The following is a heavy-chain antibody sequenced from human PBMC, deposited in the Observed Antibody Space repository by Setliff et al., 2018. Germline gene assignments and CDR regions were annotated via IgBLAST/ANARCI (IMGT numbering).Heavy chain of an antibody. V-gene: IGHV1-2*04. CDR2: INPDSGGT. CDR3: ARARDDGVYCVSSVYYSYYYYGMDV. CDR1: GYTFTGYY. Sequence: GASVKVSCKASGYTFTGYYMPWVRQAPGQGLEWMGWINPDSGGTNYAQKFQGWVTMTRDTSISTAYMELSRLRSDDTAVYYCARARDDGVYCVSSVYYSYYYYGMDVWGQGTTVTVSS. D-gene: IGHD3-22*01. J-gene: IGHJ6*02.